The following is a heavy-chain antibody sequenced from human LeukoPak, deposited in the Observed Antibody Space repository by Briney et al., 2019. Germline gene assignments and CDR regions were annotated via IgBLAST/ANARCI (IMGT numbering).Heavy chain of an antibody. D-gene: IGHD2-15*01. CDR2: IIPIFETT. CDR1: GGTFSTYA. Sequence: SVKVSCKASGGTFSTYAINWVRQAPGQGLEWMGSIIPIFETTTYAQKFQGRVTITTDESSSTAYMELSSLRSEDTAMYYCARDPRSCIGDSCYPNAFDVWGQGTMVTISS. CDR3: ARDPRSCIGDSCYPNAFDV. J-gene: IGHJ3*01. V-gene: IGHV1-69*05.